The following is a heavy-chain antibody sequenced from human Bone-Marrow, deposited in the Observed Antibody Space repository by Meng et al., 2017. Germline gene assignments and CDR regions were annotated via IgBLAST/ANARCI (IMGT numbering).Heavy chain of an antibody. CDR2: INPNSGGT. D-gene: IGHD3-10*01. V-gene: IGHV1-2*06. J-gene: IGHJ5*02. CDR1: GYTFTGYY. CDR3: ARVSVRGVIRWFDP. Sequence: VQLVQAGAEVKKPGASVKVSCKASGYTFTGYYMHWVRQAPGQGLEWMGRINPNSGGTNYAQKFQGRVTMTRDTSISTAYMELSRLRSDDTAVYYCARVSVRGVIRWFDPWGQGTLVTVSS.